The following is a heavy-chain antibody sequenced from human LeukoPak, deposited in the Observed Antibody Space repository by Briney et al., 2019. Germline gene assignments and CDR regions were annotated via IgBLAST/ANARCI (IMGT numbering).Heavy chain of an antibody. CDR1: GFTLSSYG. CDR3: ARDGGYSYGFLFDF. Sequence: GGSLRLSCAVSGFTLSSYGMSWVRQAPGKGLEWVANIKQDGSEKYYVDSVKGRFTISRDNAKNSLYLQMNSLRAEDTAVYYCARDGGYSYGFLFDFWGQGTLVTVSS. J-gene: IGHJ4*02. V-gene: IGHV3-7*01. CDR2: IKQDGSEK. D-gene: IGHD5-18*01.